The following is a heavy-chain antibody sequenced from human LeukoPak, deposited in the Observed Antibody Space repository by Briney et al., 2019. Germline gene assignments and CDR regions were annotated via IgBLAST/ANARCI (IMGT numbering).Heavy chain of an antibody. V-gene: IGHV3-74*01. J-gene: IGHJ4*02. CDR3: AKDTTSAYGFDY. D-gene: IGHD1-1*01. CDR2: INSDGSST. CDR1: GFTFSSYW. Sequence: PGGSLRLSCAASGFTFSSYWMHWVRQAPGKGLVWVSRINSDGSSTSYADSVKGRFTISRDNSKNTLYLQMNSLRAEDTAVYYCAKDTTSAYGFDYWGQGTLVTVSS.